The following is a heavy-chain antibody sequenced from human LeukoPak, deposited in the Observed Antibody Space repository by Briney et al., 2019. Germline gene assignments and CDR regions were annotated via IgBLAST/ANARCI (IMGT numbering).Heavy chain of an antibody. D-gene: IGHD6-13*01. J-gene: IGHJ4*02. CDR2: ISGSGGST. Sequence: PGGSLRLSCAASGFTFSSYAVSWVRQAPGKGLEWVSAISGSGGSTYYADSVKGRFTISRDNSKNTLYLQMNSLRAEDTAVYYCAKDPGIAEYFDYWGQGTLVTVSS. V-gene: IGHV3-23*01. CDR1: GFTFSSYA. CDR3: AKDPGIAEYFDY.